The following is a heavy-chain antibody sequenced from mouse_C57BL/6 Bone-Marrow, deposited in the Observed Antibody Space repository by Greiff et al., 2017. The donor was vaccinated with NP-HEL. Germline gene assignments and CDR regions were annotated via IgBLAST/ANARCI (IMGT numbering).Heavy chain of an antibody. CDR2: IYPGDGDT. CDR1: GYAFSSSW. D-gene: IGHD1-1*01. Sequence: QVQLQQSGPELVKPGASVKISCKASGYAFSSSWMNWVKQRPGKGLEWIGRIYPGDGDTNYNGKFKGKATLTADKSSSTAYMQLSSLTSEDSAVYFCARPRDYGWYFDVWGTGTTVTVSS. V-gene: IGHV1-82*01. CDR3: ARPRDYGWYFDV. J-gene: IGHJ1*03.